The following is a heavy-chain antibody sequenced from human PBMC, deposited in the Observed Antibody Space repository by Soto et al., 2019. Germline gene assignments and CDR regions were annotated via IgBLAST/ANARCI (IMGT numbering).Heavy chain of an antibody. V-gene: IGHV4-31*03. CDR2: IYYSGST. Sequence: TLSRTCTVSGGSINNGDYYWSWIRQHPGKGLEWIGYIYYSGSTYYNPSLKSRVTISVDTSKNQFSLKLSSVTAADTAVYYCARVGGINWFDPLGQGTLVTVSS. J-gene: IGHJ5*02. D-gene: IGHD3-16*01. CDR3: ARVGGINWFDP. CDR1: GGSINNGDYY.